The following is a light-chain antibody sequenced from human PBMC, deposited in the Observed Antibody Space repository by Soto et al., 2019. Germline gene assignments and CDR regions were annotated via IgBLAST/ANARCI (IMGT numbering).Light chain of an antibody. J-gene: IGKJ4*01. CDR1: QSISNSY. CDR2: HAS. V-gene: IGKV3-20*01. CDR3: QQYGDSLLT. Sequence: ENVLTQSPGTLSLSPGERATLSCRASQSISNSYLAWYQQKPGQTPSLLIYHASNRATGIPDRFSGSGSETDFTLAISRLEPEDFAVNYCQQYGDSLLTFGGGTKVVIK.